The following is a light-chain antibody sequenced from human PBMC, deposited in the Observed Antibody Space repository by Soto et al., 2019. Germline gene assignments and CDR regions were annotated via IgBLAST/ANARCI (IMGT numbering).Light chain of an antibody. CDR2: WAS. V-gene: IGKV4-1*01. J-gene: IGKJ5*01. CDR1: QSVLYSSNNRTY. Sequence: DIVMTQSPDSLAVSLGERATINCRSSQSVLYSSNNRTYLAWYQQKPGQPPKLLIYWASTRESGVPDRFSGSGSGTDFTLTIAGLQAEDVAVYYCQQYYTTPITFGQGTRLEIK. CDR3: QQYYTTPIT.